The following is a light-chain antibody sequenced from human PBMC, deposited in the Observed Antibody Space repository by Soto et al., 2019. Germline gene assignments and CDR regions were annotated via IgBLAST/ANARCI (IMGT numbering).Light chain of an antibody. CDR1: QSISSNS. Sequence: EIVLTQSPATLSLSPGERATLSCGASQSISSNSLAWYQQKPGLAPRLLIYDASSRATGIPDRFSGSGSGTDFTLTISGLEPEDFAVYYCQQYGSSPWTFGQGTKVEIK. V-gene: IGKV3D-20*01. J-gene: IGKJ1*01. CDR2: DAS. CDR3: QQYGSSPWT.